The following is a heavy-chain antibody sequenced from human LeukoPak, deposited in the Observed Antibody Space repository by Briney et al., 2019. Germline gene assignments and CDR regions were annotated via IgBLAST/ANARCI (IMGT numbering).Heavy chain of an antibody. D-gene: IGHD5-12*01. J-gene: IGHJ4*02. CDR2: IYSGGST. Sequence: PGGSLRLSCAASGFTVSSNYMSRVRQAPGKGLEWVSVIYSGGSTYYADSVKGRFTISRDNSKNTLYLQMNSLRAEDTAVYYCARGNSGYDFDYWGQGTLVTVSS. CDR3: ARGNSGYDFDY. V-gene: IGHV3-53*01. CDR1: GFTVSSNY.